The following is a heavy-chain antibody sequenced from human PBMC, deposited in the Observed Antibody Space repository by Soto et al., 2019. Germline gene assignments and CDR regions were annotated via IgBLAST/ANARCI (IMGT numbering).Heavy chain of an antibody. V-gene: IGHV2-26*01. Sequence: QVTLKESGPVLVKPTETLTLTCTVSGFSLSNARMGVSWIRQPPGKALEWLAHIFSNDEKYYSTALKSRLTLSKDTSKSQVVLTMTNMDPVDTATYYCARIRGDYYDSSGLGYFDYWGQGTLVTVSS. J-gene: IGHJ4*02. D-gene: IGHD3-22*01. CDR2: IFSNDEK. CDR3: ARIRGDYYDSSGLGYFDY. CDR1: GFSLSNARMG.